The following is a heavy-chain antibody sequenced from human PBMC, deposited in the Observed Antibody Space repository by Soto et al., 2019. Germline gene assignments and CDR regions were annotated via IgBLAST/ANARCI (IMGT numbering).Heavy chain of an antibody. J-gene: IGHJ5*02. V-gene: IGHV4-30-2*01. CDR2: IYHSGST. CDR3: ARDPAP. CDR1: GGSISSGGYS. Sequence: NPSETLSLTCAVSGGSISSGGYSWSWIRQPPGKGLEWIGYIYHSGSTYYNPSLKSRVTISVDTSKNQFSLKLTSVTAADTAVYYCARDPAPWGQGTLVTVSS.